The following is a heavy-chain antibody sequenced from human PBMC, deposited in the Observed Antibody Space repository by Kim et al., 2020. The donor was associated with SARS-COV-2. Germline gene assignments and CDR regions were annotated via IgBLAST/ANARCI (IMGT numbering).Heavy chain of an antibody. CDR1: GFTFGDYA. CDR3: TSQKGQQLLDY. D-gene: IGHD6-13*01. J-gene: IGHJ4*02. V-gene: IGHV3-49*04. Sequence: GGSLRLSCTASGFTFGDYAMSWVRQAPGKGLEWVGFIRSKAYGGTTEYAASVKGRFTISRDDSKSIAYLQMNSLKTEDTAVYYCTSQKGQQLLDYWGQGTLVTVSS. CDR2: IRSKAYGGTT.